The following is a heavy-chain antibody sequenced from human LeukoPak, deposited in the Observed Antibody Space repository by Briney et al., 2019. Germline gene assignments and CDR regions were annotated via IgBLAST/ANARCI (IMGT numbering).Heavy chain of an antibody. J-gene: IGHJ4*02. D-gene: IGHD3-10*01. CDR3: ARDPSPAYYYGSRSYWLGY. CDR2: IIPILGIA. V-gene: IGHV1-69*04. Sequence: SVKVSCKASGGTFSSYAISWVRQAPGQGLEWMGRIIPILGIANYAQKFQGRVTITADKSTSTAYMELSSLRSEDTAVYYCARDPSPAYYYGSRSYWLGYWGQGTLVTVSS. CDR1: GGTFSSYA.